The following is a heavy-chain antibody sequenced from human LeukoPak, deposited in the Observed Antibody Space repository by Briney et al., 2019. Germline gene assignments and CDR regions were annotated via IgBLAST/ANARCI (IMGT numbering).Heavy chain of an antibody. Sequence: PGGSLRLSCAASGFTFDDYAMHWVRQAPGKGLEWVSGISWNSGSIGYADSVKGRFTISRDNAKNSLYLQMNSLRAEDTALYYCAKSRRSGSSPFDYWGQGTLVTVSP. CDR1: GFTFDDYA. CDR3: AKSRRSGSSPFDY. J-gene: IGHJ4*02. V-gene: IGHV3-9*01. CDR2: ISWNSGSI. D-gene: IGHD1-26*01.